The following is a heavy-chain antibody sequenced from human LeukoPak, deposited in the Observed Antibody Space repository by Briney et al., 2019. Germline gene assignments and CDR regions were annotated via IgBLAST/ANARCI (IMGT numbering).Heavy chain of an antibody. Sequence: GGSLRLSCAASGFTFDDYAMHWVRQAPGKGLEWVSGISWNSGSIGYADSVKGRFTISRDNAKNSLYLQMNSLRAEDTALYYCAKDCYYYDSSGCIDYWGQGTLVTVSS. V-gene: IGHV3-9*01. CDR2: ISWNSGSI. D-gene: IGHD3-22*01. CDR3: AKDCYYYDSSGCIDY. J-gene: IGHJ4*02. CDR1: GFTFDDYA.